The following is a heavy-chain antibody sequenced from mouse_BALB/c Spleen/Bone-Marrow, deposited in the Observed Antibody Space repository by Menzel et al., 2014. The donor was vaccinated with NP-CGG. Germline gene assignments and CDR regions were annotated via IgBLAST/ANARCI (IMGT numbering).Heavy chain of an antibody. V-gene: IGHV1-9*01. D-gene: IGHD1-1*01. Sequence: QVQLQQSGAALMKPGASVKISCTATGYTFSSXWIEWVKQRPGHGLEWIGEILPGSGSTNYNEKFKGKATFTADTSSNTAYMQLSSLTSEDSAVYYCARCYYGSSYFAYWGQGTLVTVSA. CDR2: ILPGSGST. CDR1: GYTFSSXW. J-gene: IGHJ3*01. CDR3: ARCYYGSSYFAY.